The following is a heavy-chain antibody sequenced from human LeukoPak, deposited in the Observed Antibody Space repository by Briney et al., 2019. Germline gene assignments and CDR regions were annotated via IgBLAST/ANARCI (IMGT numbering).Heavy chain of an antibody. D-gene: IGHD6-19*01. CDR2: IYYSGST. CDR1: GGSISSYY. V-gene: IGHV4-59*01. J-gene: IGHJ4*02. CDR3: ARGGIAVAGPTPVDY. Sequence: PSETLSLTCTVSGGSISSYYWSWIRQPPGKGLEWIGYIYYSGSTNYNPSLKSRVTISVDTSKNQFSLKLSSVTAADTAVYYCARGGIAVAGPTPVDYWGQGTLVTVSS.